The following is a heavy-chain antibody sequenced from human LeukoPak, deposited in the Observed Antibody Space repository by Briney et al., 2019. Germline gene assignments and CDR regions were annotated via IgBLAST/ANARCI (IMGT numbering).Heavy chain of an antibody. CDR1: GVTLTSAW. V-gene: IGHV3-15*01. CDR3: LTGDYDFWSGFYSPNHYFDY. D-gene: IGHD3-3*01. CDR2: IKGKTAAGAP. Sequence: GGSLRLSCAVSGVTLTSAWMSWVRQAPGKGLEWVGRIKGKTAAGAPDYVASVKGRFTISRDDSKNTLFLQMNSLKTEDTAVYYCLTGDYDFWSGFYSPNHYFDYWGQGTLVTVSS. J-gene: IGHJ4*02.